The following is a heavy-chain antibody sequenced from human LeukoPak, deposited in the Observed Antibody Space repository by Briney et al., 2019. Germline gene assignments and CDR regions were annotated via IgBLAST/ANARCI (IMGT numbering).Heavy chain of an antibody. D-gene: IGHD1-26*01. V-gene: IGHV3-23*01. CDR2: ISNSGGST. CDR1: AFTFSSYA. CDR3: ARVLAGATYFDY. J-gene: IGHJ4*01. Sequence: GGSLRLSCAASAFTFSSYAMSWVRQAPGKGLEWVSGISNSGGSTYYADSVKGRITISRDNAKNSLYLQMNSLRAEDTAVYYCARVLAGATYFDYWGQGTLVTVSS.